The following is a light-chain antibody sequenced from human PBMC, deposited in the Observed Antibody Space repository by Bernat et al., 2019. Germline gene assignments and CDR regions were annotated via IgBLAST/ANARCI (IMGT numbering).Light chain of an antibody. CDR1: SGSVSTSYY. CDR2: STN. V-gene: IGLV8-61*01. J-gene: IGLJ3*02. Sequence: QTVVTQEPSFSVSPGGTVTLTCGLSSGSVSTSYYPSWYQQTPGQAPRTLIYSTNTRSSGVPDRFSGSILGNKAALTITGAQADDESDYYCVLYMGSGISVLGVGTKLTVL. CDR3: VLYMGSGISV.